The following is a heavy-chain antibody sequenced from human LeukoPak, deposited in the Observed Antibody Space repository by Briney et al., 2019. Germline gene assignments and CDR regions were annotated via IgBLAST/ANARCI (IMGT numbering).Heavy chain of an antibody. D-gene: IGHD3-3*01. J-gene: IGHJ3*02. CDR2: IKQDGSEK. V-gene: IGHV3-7*03. CDR3: ARMYYDFWSGYYHDAFDI. CDR1: EFTFSSYW. Sequence: GGSLRLSCAAPEFTFSSYWMSWVRQAPGKGLEWVANIKQDGSEKYYVDSVKGRFTISRDNAKNSLYLQMNSLRAEDTAVYYCARMYYDFWSGYYHDAFDIWGQGTMVTVSS.